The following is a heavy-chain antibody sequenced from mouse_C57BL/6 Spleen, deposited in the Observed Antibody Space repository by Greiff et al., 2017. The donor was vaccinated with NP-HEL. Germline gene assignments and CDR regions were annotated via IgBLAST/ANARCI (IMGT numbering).Heavy chain of an antibody. CDR1: GYTFTSYW. Sequence: VQLQQSGAELVMPGASVKLSCKASGYTFTSYWMHWVKQRPGQGLEWIGEIDPSDSYTNYNQKFKGKSTLTVDKSSSTAYMQLSSLTSEDSAVYYCARDSNHAMDYWGQGTSVTVSS. CDR2: IDPSDSYT. D-gene: IGHD2-5*01. CDR3: ARDSNHAMDY. V-gene: IGHV1-69*01. J-gene: IGHJ4*01.